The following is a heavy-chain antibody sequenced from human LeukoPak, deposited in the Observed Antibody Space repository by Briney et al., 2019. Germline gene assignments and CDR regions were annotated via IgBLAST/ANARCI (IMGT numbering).Heavy chain of an antibody. D-gene: IGHD4-17*01. J-gene: IGHJ4*02. CDR1: GGTFSSYA. CDR3: AREAHAPSTVKGFFDY. Sequence: ASVKVSCKASGGTFSSYAISWVRQAPGQGLEWMGGIIPIFGTANYAQKFQGRVTITTDESTSTAYMELSSLRSEDTAVYYCAREAHAPSTVKGFFDYWGQGTLVTVSS. CDR2: IIPIFGTA. V-gene: IGHV1-69*05.